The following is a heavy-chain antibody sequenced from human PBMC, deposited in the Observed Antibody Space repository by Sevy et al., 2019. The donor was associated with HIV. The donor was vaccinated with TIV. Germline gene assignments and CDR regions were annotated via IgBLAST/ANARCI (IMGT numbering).Heavy chain of an antibody. D-gene: IGHD3-16*02. Sequence: ASVEVSCKASGYTFTSYDINWVRQATGQGLEWMGWMNPNSGNTGYAQKFQGRVTMTRNTSISTAYMELSSLRSEDTAVYYCASLPYYDYVWGSYRYYYYYGMDVWGQGTTVTVSS. J-gene: IGHJ6*02. CDR1: GYTFTSYD. V-gene: IGHV1-8*01. CDR2: MNPNSGNT. CDR3: ASLPYYDYVWGSYRYYYYYGMDV.